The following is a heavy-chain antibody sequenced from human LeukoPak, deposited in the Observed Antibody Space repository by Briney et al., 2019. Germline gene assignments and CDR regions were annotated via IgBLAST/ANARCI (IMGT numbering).Heavy chain of an antibody. D-gene: IGHD3-3*01. CDR2: ISWNSGRI. V-gene: IGHV3-9*03. CDR1: GFTFDDYA. J-gene: IGHJ4*02. Sequence: GGSLRLSCAASGFTFDDYAMHWARHAPGKGLEWVSGISWNSGRIGYADSVKGRFTISRDNAKNSLYLQMNSLRAEDMALYYCAKGGGYDFWSGYYDYWGQGTLVTVSS. CDR3: AKGGGYDFWSGYYDY.